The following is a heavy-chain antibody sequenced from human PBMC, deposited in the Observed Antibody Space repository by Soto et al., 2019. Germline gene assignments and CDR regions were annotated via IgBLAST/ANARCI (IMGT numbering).Heavy chain of an antibody. Sequence: VQLVESGGGEVQPGRSLRLSCAASGFKYTDFALHWVRQAPGKGLEWVAIISYDGSDKYYADSVKGRFVISRDNTKNTLYLEMNSLRPEDTAVYFCARRAWDSYSAIDVWGQGTTVTVFS. CDR3: ARRAWDSYSAIDV. D-gene: IGHD3-22*01. V-gene: IGHV3-30*09. CDR2: ISYDGSDK. J-gene: IGHJ6*02. CDR1: GFKYTDFA.